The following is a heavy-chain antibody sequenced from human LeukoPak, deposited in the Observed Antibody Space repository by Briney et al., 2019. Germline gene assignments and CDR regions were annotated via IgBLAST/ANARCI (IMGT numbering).Heavy chain of an antibody. J-gene: IGHJ1*01. Sequence: KPSETLSLTCTVSGGSISSSSYYWGWIRQPPGKGLEWIGSIYYSGSTYYNPSLKSRVTISVDTSKNQFSLKLSSVTAADTAVYYCARRHQLLWYFQHWGQGTLVTVSS. CDR3: ARRHQLLWYFQH. CDR1: GGSISSSSYY. V-gene: IGHV4-39*01. D-gene: IGHD2-2*01. CDR2: IYYSGST.